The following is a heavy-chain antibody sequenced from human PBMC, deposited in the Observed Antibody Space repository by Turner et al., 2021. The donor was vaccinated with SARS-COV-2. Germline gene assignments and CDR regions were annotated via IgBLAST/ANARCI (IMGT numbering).Heavy chain of an antibody. V-gene: IGHV3-53*01. CDR2: IYSGGST. CDR3: ARGYSSGWYQSGAFDI. Sequence: EVQLVESGGGLIEPVGSLRLSCAASGFTVSSNYMSWVRQAPGKGLGWVSVIYSGGSTNYADSVKGRFTISRDNSKNTLYLQMNSLRAEDTAVYYCARGYSSGWYQSGAFDIWGQGTMVTVSS. CDR1: GFTVSSNY. D-gene: IGHD6-19*01. J-gene: IGHJ3*02.